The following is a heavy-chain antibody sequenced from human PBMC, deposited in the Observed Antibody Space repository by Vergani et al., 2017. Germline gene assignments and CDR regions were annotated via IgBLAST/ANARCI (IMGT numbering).Heavy chain of an antibody. CDR1: GGSFSSFY. J-gene: IGHJ2*01. D-gene: IGHD3-3*01. Sequence: QVQLQESGPGLVKPSETLSLTCTVSGGSFSSFYWSWIRQPPGKGLEWIGYIYYSGSTNYNPSLKSRVTISVDTSKNQFSLKLSSVTAADTAVYYCARDGLCLEWSQPLTGYFDLWGRGTLVTVSS. V-gene: IGHV4-59*01. CDR3: ARDGLCLEWSQPLTGYFDL. CDR2: IYYSGST.